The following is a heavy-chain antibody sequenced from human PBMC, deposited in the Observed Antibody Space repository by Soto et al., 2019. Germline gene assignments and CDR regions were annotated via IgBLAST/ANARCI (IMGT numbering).Heavy chain of an antibody. Sequence: PSETLSLTCTVSGGSISSYFWCWLRLPPGKGLEWIGYIYNIGSANYNPSLRSRVTMSIDTSQEQFSLKLSSVTATDTAVYYCASYFILALAGTGFYSFARRTLVTVSA. V-gene: IGHV4-59*08. J-gene: IGHJ5*01. CDR2: IYNIGSA. D-gene: IGHD6-19*01. CDR3: ASYFILALAGTGFYS. CDR1: GGSISSYF.